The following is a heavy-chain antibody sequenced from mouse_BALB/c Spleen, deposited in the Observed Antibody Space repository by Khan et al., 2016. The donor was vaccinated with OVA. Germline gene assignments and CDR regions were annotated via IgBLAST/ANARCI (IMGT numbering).Heavy chain of an antibody. CDR3: TRLAYYYDREGCAY. CDR2: VSTGGGYT. V-gene: IGHV5-6*01. J-gene: IGHJ3*01. Sequence: EVQLVESGGDLVKPGGSLKLSCAASGFTFSTYGMSWVRQTPDKRLEWVATVSTGGGYTYYPDSVKGRFNISRDKAKNTLYLQMRGLKSEDTAMFYCTRLAYYYDREGCAYGGQGTLVTVAA. D-gene: IGHD1-1*01. CDR1: GFTFSTYG.